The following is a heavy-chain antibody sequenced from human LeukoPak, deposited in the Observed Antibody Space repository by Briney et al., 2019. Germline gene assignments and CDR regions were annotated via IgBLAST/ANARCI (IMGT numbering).Heavy chain of an antibody. J-gene: IGHJ4*02. CDR3: TGKYYYDSSGYYYVDY. CDR1: GYSISSGYF. CDR2: IYHSGST. V-gene: IGHV4-38-2*01. D-gene: IGHD3-22*01. Sequence: SETLSLTCAVSGYSISSGYFWGWIRQSPGKGLAWIGSIYHSGSTYYNPSLKSRVTISVDTSKNQFSLKLSSVTAADTAVYYCTGKYYYDSSGYYYVDYWGQGTLVTVSS.